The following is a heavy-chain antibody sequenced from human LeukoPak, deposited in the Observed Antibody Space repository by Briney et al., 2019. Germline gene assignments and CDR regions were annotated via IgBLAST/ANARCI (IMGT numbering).Heavy chain of an antibody. CDR3: ARERIAARVWFDP. CDR1: GYTFTGYY. D-gene: IGHD6-6*01. CDR2: INPNSGGT. J-gene: IGHJ5*02. Sequence: ASVKVSCKASGYTFTGYYMHWVRQAPGQGLEWMGWINPNSGGTNYAQKFQGRVTMTRDTSISTAYMELSRLRSDDTAVYYCARERIAARVWFDPWGQGTLVTVSS. V-gene: IGHV1-2*02.